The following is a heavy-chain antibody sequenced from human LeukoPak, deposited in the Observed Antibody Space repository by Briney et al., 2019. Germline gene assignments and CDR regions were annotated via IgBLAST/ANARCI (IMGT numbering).Heavy chain of an antibody. CDR3: ARMLRSTLFDY. CDR1: GFTFSSYS. V-gene: IGHV3-21*01. J-gene: IGHJ4*02. Sequence: GGSLRLSCAASGFTFSSYSMNWVRQAPGKGLEWVSSISSSSYIYYADSVKGRFTISRDNAKNSLYLQMNSLRAEDTAVYYCARMLRSTLFDYWGQGTLVTVSS. D-gene: IGHD1-1*01. CDR2: ISSSSYI.